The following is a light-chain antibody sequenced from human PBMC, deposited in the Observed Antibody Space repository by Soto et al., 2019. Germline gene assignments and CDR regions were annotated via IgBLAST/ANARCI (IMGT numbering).Light chain of an antibody. CDR3: QQYNSLMYT. J-gene: IGKJ2*01. CDR1: QSVRSW. Sequence: DIQMTQSPSTLSASVGDRVTITCRASQSVRSWLAWYQQKPGKAPKVLIYKASTLESGVPSRFSGSGSGTEFTLTISNLQPDDFATYYCQQYNSLMYTFGQGTKLEIK. V-gene: IGKV1-5*03. CDR2: KAS.